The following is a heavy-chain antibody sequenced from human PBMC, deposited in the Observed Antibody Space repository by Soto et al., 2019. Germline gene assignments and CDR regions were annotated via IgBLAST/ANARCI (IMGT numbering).Heavy chain of an antibody. Sequence: PGGSLRLSCAASGFSFTTFWMSWVRQAPGKGLEWVANIKQDRSQKLYVDSVKGRFTISRDNTKNLLYLQMNSLRAEDTAMYYCARESNAHFDYWGQGTMVTVSS. J-gene: IGHJ4*02. CDR1: GFSFTTFW. CDR2: IKQDRSQK. V-gene: IGHV3-7*01. CDR3: ARESNAHFDY. D-gene: IGHD7-27*01.